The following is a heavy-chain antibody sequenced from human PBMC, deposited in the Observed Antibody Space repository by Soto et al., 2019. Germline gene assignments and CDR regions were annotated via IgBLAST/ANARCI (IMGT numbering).Heavy chain of an antibody. D-gene: IGHD3-3*01. CDR1: GFTFSSYA. Sequence: GGSLRLSCAASGFTFSSYAMSWVRQAPGKGLEWVSAISGSGGSTYYADSVKGRFTISRDNSKNTLYLQMNSLRAEDTAVYYCAKAYYDFWSGFPGVFDIWGQGTMVTVSS. V-gene: IGHV3-23*01. J-gene: IGHJ3*02. CDR2: ISGSGGST. CDR3: AKAYYDFWSGFPGVFDI.